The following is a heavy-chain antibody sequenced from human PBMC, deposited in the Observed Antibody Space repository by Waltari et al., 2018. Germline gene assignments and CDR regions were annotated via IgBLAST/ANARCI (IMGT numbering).Heavy chain of an antibody. CDR1: GYTFSNYG. D-gene: IGHD3-22*01. CDR2: ISGYNGKT. V-gene: IGHV1-18*01. Sequence: QVQVLQSGAEVKKPGASVKVSCKASGYTFSNYGITWVRQAPGQGLAWMGWISGYNGKTKYAQKVQDRVTMTTDTSTGTAYLDLRSLRSDDTAVYYCARARYYYDPGAFEIWGQGTTVVVSS. J-gene: IGHJ3*02. CDR3: ARARYYYDPGAFEI.